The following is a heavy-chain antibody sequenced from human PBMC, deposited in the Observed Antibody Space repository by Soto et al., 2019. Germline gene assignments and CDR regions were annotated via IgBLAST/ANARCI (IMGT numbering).Heavy chain of an antibody. D-gene: IGHD6-13*01. CDR3: AREDSSSWIDY. J-gene: IGHJ4*02. Sequence: SETLSLTCTVSGGSISSTSYYWGWIRQPPGKGLEWIGNIYYSGSTYYNPSLKSRVSISVDTSKNQFSLKLSSVTAADTAVYYCAREDSSSWIDYWGQGTLVTVSS. CDR2: IYYSGST. V-gene: IGHV4-39*07. CDR1: GGSISSTSYY.